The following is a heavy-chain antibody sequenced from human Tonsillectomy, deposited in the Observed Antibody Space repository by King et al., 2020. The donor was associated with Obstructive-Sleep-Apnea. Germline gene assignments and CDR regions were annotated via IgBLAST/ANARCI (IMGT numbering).Heavy chain of an antibody. CDR1: GGSFSDYY. CDR2: KNHRGNT. Sequence: VQLQQWGAGLLKPSETLSLTCAVYGGSFSDYYWSWIREPPGKGLEWIGEKNHRGNTNYNPALKSRVTISADTSNNQFSLKLSSVTAADTAVYYCARGSGAAAVNWLDPWGQGTLVTVSS. CDR3: ARGSGAAAVNWLDP. V-gene: IGHV4-34*01. J-gene: IGHJ5*02. D-gene: IGHD6-13*01.